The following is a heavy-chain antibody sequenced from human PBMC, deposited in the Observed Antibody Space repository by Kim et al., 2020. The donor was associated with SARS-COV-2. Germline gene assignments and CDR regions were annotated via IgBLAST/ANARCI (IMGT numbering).Heavy chain of an antibody. J-gene: IGHJ4*02. CDR2: ISASGGST. CDR3: AESGRNYKDYFDY. CDR1: GFTFSSYA. Sequence: GGSLRLSCAASGFTFSSYAMSWVRQAPGKGLGCVSTISASGGSTYYADSVKGRFTISRDNSKNTLYLQMDSLRAEDTAVYYCAESGRNYKDYFDYWGRGTLVTVSS. V-gene: IGHV3-23*01. D-gene: IGHD1-7*01.